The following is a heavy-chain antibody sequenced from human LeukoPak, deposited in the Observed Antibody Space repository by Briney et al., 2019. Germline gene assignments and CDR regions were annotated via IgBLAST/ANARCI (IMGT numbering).Heavy chain of an antibody. V-gene: IGHV1-18*01. CDR1: GYTFTTHG. Sequence: ASVKVSCKTSGYTFTTHGINWVRQAPGQGLEWMGWISTSKGDTNYAQKFKGRLTMTTDRSTSTAYMELRSLSSDDTAVYYCARDWPTVITDYWGQGILVTVSS. CDR2: ISTSKGDT. D-gene: IGHD4-11*01. CDR3: ARDWPTVITDY. J-gene: IGHJ4*02.